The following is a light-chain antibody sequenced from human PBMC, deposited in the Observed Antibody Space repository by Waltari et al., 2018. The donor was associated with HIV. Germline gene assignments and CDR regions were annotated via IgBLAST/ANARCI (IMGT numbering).Light chain of an antibody. CDR2: EVS. CDR3: SAHAGSNTVF. CDR1: SNDIGLYDF. V-gene: IGLV2-8*01. J-gene: IGLJ2*01. Sequence: HSALTQPPSASGSPGQSVTISCTGTSNDIGLYDFVSWYQHHPGKAPKLLLYEVSERPSGVPDRFSGSKYKNTASLTISGLQAEDEGDYSCSAHAGSNTVFFGGGTKLTVL.